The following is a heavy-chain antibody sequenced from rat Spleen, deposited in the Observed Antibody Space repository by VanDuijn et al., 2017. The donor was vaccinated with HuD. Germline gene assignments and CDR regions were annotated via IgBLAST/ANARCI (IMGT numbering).Heavy chain of an antibody. CDR1: GFSLTNFG. J-gene: IGHJ2*01. Sequence: QVQLKESGPGLVQPSQTLSLTCTVSGFSLTNFGVTWVRQPPGKGLEWMGAIWSGGMTDYNSALKSRLSISRDTSKSQVFLKMNSLQTEDTATYYCAKRDNNYGYWGQGVMVTVSS. CDR3: AKRDNNYGY. CDR2: IWSGGMT. V-gene: IGHV2-4*01. D-gene: IGHD1-10*01.